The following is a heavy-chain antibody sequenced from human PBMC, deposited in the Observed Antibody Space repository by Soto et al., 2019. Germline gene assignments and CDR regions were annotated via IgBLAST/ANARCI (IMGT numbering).Heavy chain of an antibody. V-gene: IGHV3-74*01. CDR3: ARVISSWPSQIHX. CDR1: GFTFSSYW. D-gene: IGHD6-13*01. Sequence: GALSLYCAASGFTFSSYWMHWVRQAPGKGLVLVSLINIDGSSTGYSDSVKGRFTISRDNAKKTLYLQMNSLRAEDTAVYYCARVISSWPSQIHXWGQGTLVTVSX. J-gene: IGHJ4*02. CDR2: INIDGSST.